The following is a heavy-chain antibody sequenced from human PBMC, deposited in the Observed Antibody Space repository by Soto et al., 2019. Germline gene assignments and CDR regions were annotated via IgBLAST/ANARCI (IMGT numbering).Heavy chain of an antibody. D-gene: IGHD2-2*01. J-gene: IGHJ4*02. Sequence: SETLSLTCTVSGASITSYYWSWIRQPPGQGLESLGYIYYTGDTNSNPSLKGRLTISIDTSKNQFSLKLSSVTAADTAIYYCARYARIPDYWGQGTLVTGSS. CDR1: GASITSYY. V-gene: IGHV4-59*01. CDR2: IYYTGDT. CDR3: ARYARIPDY.